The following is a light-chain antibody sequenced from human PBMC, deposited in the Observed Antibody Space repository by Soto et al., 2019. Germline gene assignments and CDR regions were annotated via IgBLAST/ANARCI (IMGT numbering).Light chain of an antibody. CDR2: TAS. CDR1: QSISSH. V-gene: IGKV1-39*01. J-gene: IGKJ3*01. CDR3: QQANSFPFT. Sequence: DIRMTQSPSSLSASFGDTVTITCRASQSISSHLNWYQQKPGKAPNLLMYTASNLQSGVPSRFSGSGSGTDFTLTITRLQPEDFATYYCQQANSFPFTFGPGTKVDI.